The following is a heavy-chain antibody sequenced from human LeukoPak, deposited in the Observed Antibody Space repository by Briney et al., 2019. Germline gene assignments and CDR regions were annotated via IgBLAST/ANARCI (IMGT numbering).Heavy chain of an antibody. D-gene: IGHD5-18*01. CDR1: GEIVSSTSAT. Sequence: SQTLSLTCAISGEIVSSTSATWNWIRQSPSGGLEWLGRTFRRSKWFNDYAVSVKSRVTINPDTSKNQFSLHLNSVTPEDTAVYYCAREGSYTSGSLHLDYWGQGTLVTVSS. CDR2: TFRRSKWFN. CDR3: AREGSYTSGSLHLDY. J-gene: IGHJ4*02. V-gene: IGHV6-1*01.